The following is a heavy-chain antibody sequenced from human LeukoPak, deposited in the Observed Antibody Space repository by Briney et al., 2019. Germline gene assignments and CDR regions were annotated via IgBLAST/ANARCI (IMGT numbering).Heavy chain of an antibody. J-gene: IGHJ6*03. CDR3: ARGSSKYVFGYYMDV. CDR2: INHSGST. Sequence: PSETLSLTCAVYGGSFSGYYWSWIRQPPGKGLEWIGEINHSGSTNYNPSLKSRVTISVDTSKNQFSLKLSSVTAADTAVYFCARGSSKYVFGYYMDVWGKGTSIIVSS. D-gene: IGHD4-11*01. V-gene: IGHV4-34*01. CDR1: GGSFSGYY.